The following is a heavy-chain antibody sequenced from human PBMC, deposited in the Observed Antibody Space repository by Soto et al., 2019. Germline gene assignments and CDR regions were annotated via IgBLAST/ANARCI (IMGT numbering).Heavy chain of an antibody. CDR3: ARPRIAVADSYYYYMDV. CDR1: GGSISSSSYY. J-gene: IGHJ6*03. Sequence: SETLSLTCTVSGGSISSSSYYWGWIRQPPGKGLEWIGSIYYSGSTYYNPSLKSRVTISVDTSKNRFSLKLSSVTAADTAVYYCARPRIAVADSYYYYMDVWGKGTTVTVSS. V-gene: IGHV4-39*01. D-gene: IGHD6-19*01. CDR2: IYYSGST.